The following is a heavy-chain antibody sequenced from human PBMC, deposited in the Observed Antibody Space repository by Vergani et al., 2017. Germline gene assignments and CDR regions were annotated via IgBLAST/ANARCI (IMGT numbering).Heavy chain of an antibody. D-gene: IGHD6-19*01. CDR3: AKVGRSEVAGTFGAFDI. CDR1: GFTFSRHS. CDR2: IWNDGSNK. V-gene: IGHV3-33*06. Sequence: QVQLVESGGSVVQPGTSLRLSCGASGFTFSRHSMHWVRQAPGKGLEWVAVIWNDGSNKYYVESVKGRFTISRDNSKNTLFLHMNSLRPEDTAVYYCAKVGRSEVAGTFGAFDIWGQGTMVTVSS. J-gene: IGHJ3*02.